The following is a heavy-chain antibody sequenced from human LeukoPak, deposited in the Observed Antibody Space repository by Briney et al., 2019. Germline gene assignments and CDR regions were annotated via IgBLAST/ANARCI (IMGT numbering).Heavy chain of an antibody. V-gene: IGHV3-64*01. CDR3: ARKAAAGTYYFDY. CDR2: INANGDST. D-gene: IGHD6-25*01. CDR1: GFTFSDYY. Sequence: GGSLRLSCAASGFTFSDYYMSWIRQAPGKGLEYVSSINANGDSTFYANSVKGRFTISRDNSKNTLYLQMGSLKSDDMAVYYCARKAAAGTYYFDYWGQGTLVTVSS. J-gene: IGHJ4*02.